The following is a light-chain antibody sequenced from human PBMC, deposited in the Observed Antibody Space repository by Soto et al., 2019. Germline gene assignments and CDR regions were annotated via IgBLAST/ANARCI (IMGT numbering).Light chain of an antibody. V-gene: IGLV1-44*01. CDR3: AAWPESMHAVV. Sequence: QSVLTQPPSASGTPGQRVTISCSGSSSNIGSNTVNWYQQLPGTAPKLLIYSNNQRPSGVPDRFSGSKSGTSASVAISGLQSEDEADYYCAAWPESMHAVVF. J-gene: IGLJ1*01. CDR2: SNN. CDR1: SSNIGSNT.